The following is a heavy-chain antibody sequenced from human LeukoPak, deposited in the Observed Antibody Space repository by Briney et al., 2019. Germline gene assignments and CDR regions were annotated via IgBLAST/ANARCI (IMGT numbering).Heavy chain of an antibody. CDR3: ARDQGLDGDYAYYYYGMDV. D-gene: IGHD4-17*01. Sequence: GGSLRLSCAASGFTFSSYSMNWARQAPGKGLEWVSYISSSSSTIYYADSVKGRFTISRDNAKNSLYLQMNSLRAEDTAVYYCARDQGLDGDYAYYYYGMDVWGQGTTVTVSS. CDR1: GFTFSSYS. CDR2: ISSSSSTI. J-gene: IGHJ6*02. V-gene: IGHV3-48*04.